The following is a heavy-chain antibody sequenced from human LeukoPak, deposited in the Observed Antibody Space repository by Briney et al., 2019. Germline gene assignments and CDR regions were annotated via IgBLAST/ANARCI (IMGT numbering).Heavy chain of an antibody. CDR2: IYPGDSDT. V-gene: IGHV5-51*04. Sequence: GEALKISCKGSGYSFTSYWIGWGRQMPGKGLGWVGIIYPGDSDTRYSPSFQGQVTISADKPISTAYLQWSSLKASDTAMYYCARFWDRYSGSYYGWFDPWGQGSLVTVSS. D-gene: IGHD1-26*01. CDR1: GYSFTSYW. J-gene: IGHJ5*02. CDR3: ARFWDRYSGSYYGWFDP.